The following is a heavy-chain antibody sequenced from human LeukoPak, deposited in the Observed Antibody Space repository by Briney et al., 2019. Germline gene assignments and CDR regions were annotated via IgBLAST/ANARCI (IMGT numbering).Heavy chain of an antibody. V-gene: IGHV3-21*01. D-gene: IGHD6-6*01. Sequence: GGSLRLSCAASGFSFSSYSMKWVRQAPGKGLEWVSSISSSSNYIYYADSVKGRFTISRDNAKNSLYLQMNSLRAEDTAVYYCARVSAARPLRRFDYWGQGTLVTVSS. CDR1: GFSFSSYS. J-gene: IGHJ4*02. CDR3: ARVSAARPLRRFDY. CDR2: ISSSSNYI.